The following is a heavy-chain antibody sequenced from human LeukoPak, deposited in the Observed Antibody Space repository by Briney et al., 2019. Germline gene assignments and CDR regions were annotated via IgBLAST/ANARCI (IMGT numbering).Heavy chain of an antibody. Sequence: ASVTVSCKASGYTFTSYGISWVRQAPGQGLEWMGWISVYNDNTNYAQKFQGRVTMTTDTSTSTAYMELRSLRSDDTAVYYCARTPYSGSYYDPYYFDYWGQGTLVTVSS. CDR1: GYTFTSYG. J-gene: IGHJ4*02. V-gene: IGHV1-18*01. CDR2: ISVYNDNT. CDR3: ARTPYSGSYYDPYYFDY. D-gene: IGHD1-26*01.